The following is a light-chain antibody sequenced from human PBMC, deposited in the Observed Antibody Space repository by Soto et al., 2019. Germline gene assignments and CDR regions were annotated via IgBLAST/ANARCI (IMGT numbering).Light chain of an antibody. J-gene: IGLJ1*01. CDR1: SSNIGAGYD. CDR2: GNN. Sequence: QSVLTQPPSVSGAPGQRVTISCTGSSSNIGAGYDVHWYQQRPGTAPKLLIFGNNNRPSGVPGRFSGSKSGTSASLAITGLQAEDEGDYYCQSYDRTLSARYVFGTGTKVTVL. CDR3: QSYDRTLSARYV. V-gene: IGLV1-40*01.